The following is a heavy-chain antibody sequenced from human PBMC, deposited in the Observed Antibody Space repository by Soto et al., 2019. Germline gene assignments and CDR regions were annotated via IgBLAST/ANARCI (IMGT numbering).Heavy chain of an antibody. D-gene: IGHD5-18*01. CDR3: AKASGYSYGNFDY. V-gene: IGHV3-30*18. Sequence: PGGSLRLSCTSSGFNFSSYGMHWVRQAPGKGLEWVAVISYDGSNKYYADSVKGRFTISRDNSKNTLYLQMNSLRAEDTAVYYCAKASGYSYGNFDYWGQGTLVTVSS. CDR1: GFNFSSYG. J-gene: IGHJ4*02. CDR2: ISYDGSNK.